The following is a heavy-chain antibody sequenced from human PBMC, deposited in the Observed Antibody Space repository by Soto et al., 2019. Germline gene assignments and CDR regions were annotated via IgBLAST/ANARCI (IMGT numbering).Heavy chain of an antibody. D-gene: IGHD3-22*01. Sequence: ASVKVSCKTSGGTIGSYAISWVRQAPGQGLEWMGGIIPIFSTPNYAQKFQGRVTITADESTSTAYMELSSLRSEDTAVYYCARPIQYYFDTSAQSAWFDPWGQGTLVTVSS. V-gene: IGHV1-69*13. J-gene: IGHJ5*02. CDR1: GGTIGSYA. CDR3: ARPIQYYFDTSAQSAWFDP. CDR2: IIPIFSTP.